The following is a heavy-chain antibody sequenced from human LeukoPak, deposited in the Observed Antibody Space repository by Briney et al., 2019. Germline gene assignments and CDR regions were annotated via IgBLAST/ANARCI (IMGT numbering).Heavy chain of an antibody. CDR2: ISSNGGST. CDR3: ARDTRRGDAFDI. CDR1: GYTFTGYY. Sequence: SCKASGYTFTGYYMHWVRQAPGKRLAYVSAISSNGGSTYYANFVKGRFTISRDKSKNTVYLKMGSLRAEDMAVYYCARDTRRGDAFDIWGQGTMVTVSS. J-gene: IGHJ3*02. V-gene: IGHV3-64*01. D-gene: IGHD3-16*01.